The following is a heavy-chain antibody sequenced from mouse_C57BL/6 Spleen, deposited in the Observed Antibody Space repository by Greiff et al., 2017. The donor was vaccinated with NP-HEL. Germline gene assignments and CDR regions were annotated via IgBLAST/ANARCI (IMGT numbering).Heavy chain of an antibody. CDR2: IYPGDGDT. CDR1: GYAFSSSW. Sequence: ESGPELVKPGASVKISCKASGYAFSSSWMNWVKQRPGKGLEWIGRIYPGDGDTNYNGKFKGKATLTADKSSSTAYMQLSSLTSEDSAVYFCARFRGTGYAMDYWGQGTSVTVSS. J-gene: IGHJ4*01. CDR3: ARFRGTGYAMDY. D-gene: IGHD3-3*01. V-gene: IGHV1-82*01.